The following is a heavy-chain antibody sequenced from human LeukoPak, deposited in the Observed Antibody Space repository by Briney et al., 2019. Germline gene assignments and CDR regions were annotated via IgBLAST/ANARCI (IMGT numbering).Heavy chain of an antibody. J-gene: IGHJ6*03. CDR1: GGSFSGYY. V-gene: IGHV4-34*01. D-gene: IGHD2-8*01. CDR2: INHSGST. CDR3: ARHVRYYYYMDV. Sequence: SENLSLNCAVYGGSFSGYYCSWIRQPPGQGLEWIGEINHSGSTNYNPSLKSRVTISVDTSKNQFSLKLSSVTAADTAVYYCARHVRYYYYMDVWGKGTTVTVSS.